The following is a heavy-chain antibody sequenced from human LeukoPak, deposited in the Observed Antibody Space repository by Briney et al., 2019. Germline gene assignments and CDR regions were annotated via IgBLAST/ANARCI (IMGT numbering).Heavy chain of an antibody. V-gene: IGHV1-2*02. CDR2: INPNSGGT. Sequence: ASVKVSCKPSRYTFTSYYMHWVRQAPGQGGEWMGWINPNSGGTNYAQKLQGRVTMTRDTSISTAYMELSRLRSDDTAVYYCARAPRIAVAGDPIDYWGQGTLVTVSS. CDR1: RYTFTSYY. J-gene: IGHJ4*02. CDR3: ARAPRIAVAGDPIDY. D-gene: IGHD6-19*01.